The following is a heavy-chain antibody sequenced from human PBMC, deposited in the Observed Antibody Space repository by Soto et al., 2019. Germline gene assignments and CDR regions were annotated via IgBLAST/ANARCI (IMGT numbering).Heavy chain of an antibody. CDR1: GFTFSSYA. D-gene: IGHD3-22*01. CDR2: ISGSGGST. J-gene: IGHJ3*02. CDR3: ASYYYDSSGYLDAFDI. V-gene: IGHV3-23*01. Sequence: GGSLRLSCAASGFTFSSYAMSWVRQAPGKGLEWVSAISGSGGSTYYADSVKGRFTISRDNSKNTLYLQMNSLRAEDTAVYYCASYYYDSSGYLDAFDIWGQGTMVTVSS.